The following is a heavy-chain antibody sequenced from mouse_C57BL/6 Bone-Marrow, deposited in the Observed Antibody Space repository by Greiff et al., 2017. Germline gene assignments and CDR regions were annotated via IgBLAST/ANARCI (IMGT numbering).Heavy chain of an antibody. V-gene: IGHV1-47*01. D-gene: IGHD2-1*01. CDR2: FHPYNDDT. Sequence: VQLQQSGAELVKPGASLKMSCKASGYTFTTYPIEWMKQNHGKSLEWIGNFHPYNDDTKYNEKFKGKATLTVEKSSSTVYMERSRLTADDSAVYYCARGGNYGGYYCAYGGQGTTLTVSS. CDR3: ARGGNYGGYYCAY. CDR1: GYTFTTYP. J-gene: IGHJ2*01.